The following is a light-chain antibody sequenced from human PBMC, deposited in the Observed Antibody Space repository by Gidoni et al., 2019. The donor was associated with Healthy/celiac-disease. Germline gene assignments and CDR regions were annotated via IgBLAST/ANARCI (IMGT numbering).Light chain of an antibody. CDR2: GNS. CDR1: SPNIGAGYD. CDR3: QSYDSSLSGCVV. J-gene: IGLJ2*01. Sequence: QSVLTQPPSVSGAPGQRVTISCPGSSPNIGAGYDVHWYQQLPGTAPKLLIYGNSNRPSGVPDRFSGSKSGTSASLAITGLQAEDEADYYCQSYDSSLSGCVVFGGGTKLTVL. V-gene: IGLV1-40*01.